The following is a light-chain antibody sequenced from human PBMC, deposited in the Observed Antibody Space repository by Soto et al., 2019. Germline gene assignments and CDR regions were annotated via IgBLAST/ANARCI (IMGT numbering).Light chain of an antibody. CDR2: AAS. V-gene: IGKV1-39*01. CDR3: QQSYSTPRT. CDR1: ESISNY. J-gene: IGKJ2*02. Sequence: DIQMTQSPSSLSASVGDRVTITCRASESISNYLNWYQQTPGKAPKLLISAASSLQSGVPSRFSGSGTGTDFTLTISKLQPEDFATYYCQQSYSTPRTFGQGTKLEI.